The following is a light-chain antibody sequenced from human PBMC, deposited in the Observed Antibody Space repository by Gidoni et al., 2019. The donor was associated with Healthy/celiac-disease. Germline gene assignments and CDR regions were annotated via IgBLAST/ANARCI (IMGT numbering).Light chain of an antibody. V-gene: IGKV3-11*01. CDR2: DAS. CDR3: QQRSNWPPFT. Sequence: EIVLTQSPATLSLSPGERATLSCRASQSVSSYLAWYQQKPGQAPRRLIYDASNRATGIPARFSGSGSGTDFTLTISSLEPEDFAVYYCQQRSNWPPFTFXPXTKVDIK. CDR1: QSVSSY. J-gene: IGKJ3*01.